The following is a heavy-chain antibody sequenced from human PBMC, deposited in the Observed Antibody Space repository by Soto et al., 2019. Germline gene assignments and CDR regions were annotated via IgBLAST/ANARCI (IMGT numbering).Heavy chain of an antibody. CDR1: GGTFSSYA. V-gene: IGHV1-69*12. Sequence: QVQLVQSGAEVKKPGSSVKVSCKASGGTFSSYAITWVRQAPGQGLEWMGGIIPIFGTANYAQKFQGRVRITADESTSTAYMELSSLRSEDTAVYYCAGDRGPSSGYYPYWFDPWGQGTLVTVSS. J-gene: IGHJ5*02. CDR2: IIPIFGTA. D-gene: IGHD3-22*01. CDR3: AGDRGPSSGYYPYWFDP.